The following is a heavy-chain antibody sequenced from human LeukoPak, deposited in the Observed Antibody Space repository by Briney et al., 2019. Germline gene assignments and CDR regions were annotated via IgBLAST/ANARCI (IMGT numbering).Heavy chain of an antibody. Sequence: SETLSLTCAVYGGSFSGYYWSWIRQPPGKGLEWVGEINHSGSTNYNPSLKSRVTISVGTSKNQFSLKLSSVTAADTAVYYCARGRITIFGVVIIRWAFDIWGQGAMVTVSS. CDR2: INHSGST. CDR1: GGSFSGYY. V-gene: IGHV4-34*01. D-gene: IGHD3-3*01. J-gene: IGHJ3*02. CDR3: ARGRITIFGVVIIRWAFDI.